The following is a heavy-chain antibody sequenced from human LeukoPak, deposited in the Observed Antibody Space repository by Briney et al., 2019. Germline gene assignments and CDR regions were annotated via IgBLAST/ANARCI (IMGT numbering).Heavy chain of an antibody. CDR2: TYYRSKWYN. V-gene: IGHV6-1*01. Sequence: SQTLSLTCAISGDSVSSNSAAWNWIRQSPSRGLEWLGRTYYRSKWYNDYTVSMRSRITINPDTSKNQFSLQLNSVTPEDTAVYYCAIGMVKINYYMDVWGKGTTVTVSS. D-gene: IGHD4-23*01. CDR1: GDSVSSNSAA. J-gene: IGHJ6*03. CDR3: AIGMVKINYYMDV.